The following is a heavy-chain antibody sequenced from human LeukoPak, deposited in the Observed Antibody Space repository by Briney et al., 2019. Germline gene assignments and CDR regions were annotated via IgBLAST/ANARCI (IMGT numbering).Heavy chain of an antibody. CDR3: AKDHPDGYNYLLPDY. Sequence: GGSLRLSCAASGFTFSSYWMHWVRQAPGKGLVWVSRINSDGSTTTYADSVKGRFTISRDNAKNTLYLQMNSLRAEDTAVYYCAKDHPDGYNYLLPDYWGQGTLVTVSS. V-gene: IGHV3-74*01. CDR1: GFTFSSYW. CDR2: INSDGSTT. D-gene: IGHD5-24*01. J-gene: IGHJ4*02.